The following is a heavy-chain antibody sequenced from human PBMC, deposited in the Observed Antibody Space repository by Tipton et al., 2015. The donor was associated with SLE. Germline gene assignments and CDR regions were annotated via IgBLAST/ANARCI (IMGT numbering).Heavy chain of an antibody. CDR3: AKGEDGYKNLGDY. CDR1: GFTFDDYA. Sequence: SLRLSCAASGFTFDDYAMHWVRQAPGKGLEWVSGISWNSGSIGYADSVKGRFTISRDNAKNSLYLQMNSLRAEDTALYYCAKGEDGYKNLGDYWGQGTLVTVSS. J-gene: IGHJ4*02. V-gene: IGHV3-9*01. D-gene: IGHD5-24*01. CDR2: ISWNSGSI.